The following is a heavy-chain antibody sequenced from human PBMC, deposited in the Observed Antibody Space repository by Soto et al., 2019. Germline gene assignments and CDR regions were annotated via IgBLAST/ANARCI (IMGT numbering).Heavy chain of an antibody. D-gene: IGHD5-12*01. CDR2: IISVFDTT. CDR3: AIYSGYDYKYFDY. CDR1: GGTFSSSA. V-gene: IGHV1-69*12. Sequence: QVQLVQSGAELKKPGSAVKVSCKASGGTFSSSAISWVRQAPGQGLEWMGGIISVFDTTNYAQKFQGRVTITADESTSTAYMELSSLRSEDTAVYYCAIYSGYDYKYFDYWGQGTLVTVSS. J-gene: IGHJ4*02.